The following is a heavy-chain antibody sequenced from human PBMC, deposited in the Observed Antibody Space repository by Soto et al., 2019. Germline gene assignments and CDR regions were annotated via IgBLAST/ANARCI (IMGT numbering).Heavy chain of an antibody. D-gene: IGHD4-17*01. CDR1: GYTFTGYY. Sequence: QVQLVQSGAEVKKPGASVKVSCKASGYTFTGYYMHWVRQAPGQGLEWMGGIIPIFGTANYAQKFQGRVTITADESTSTAYMELSSLRSEDTAVYYCARDTDRRDYGGNSVYYYGMDVWGQGTTVTVSS. V-gene: IGHV1-69*01. J-gene: IGHJ6*02. CDR2: IIPIFGTA. CDR3: ARDTDRRDYGGNSVYYYGMDV.